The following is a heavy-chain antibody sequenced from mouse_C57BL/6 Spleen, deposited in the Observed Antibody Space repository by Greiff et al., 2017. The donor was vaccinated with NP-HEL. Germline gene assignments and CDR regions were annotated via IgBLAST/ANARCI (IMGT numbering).Heavy chain of an antibody. Sequence: VQLQQSGPGLVAPSQSLSITCTVSGFSLTSYAISWVRQPPGKGLEWLGVIWTGGGTNYNSALKSRLSISKDNSKSQVFLKMNSLQTDDTARYYCARNRGGSLYYFDYWGQGTTLTVSS. CDR3: ARNRGGSLYYFDY. CDR2: IWTGGGT. V-gene: IGHV2-9-1*01. J-gene: IGHJ2*01. CDR1: GFSLTSYA.